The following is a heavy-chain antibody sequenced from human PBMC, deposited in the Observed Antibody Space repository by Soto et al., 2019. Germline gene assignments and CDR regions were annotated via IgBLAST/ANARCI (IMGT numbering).Heavy chain of an antibody. CDR2: TNQDGSEK. Sequence: GGSLRLSCKVSGFTFSSYWMSWVRQAPGKGLEWVASTNQDGSEKYHLDSVKGRFTISRDNAENSLYLQMNRLSAEDTAVYFCARDVGFDYVNWGLGNLVTVSS. V-gene: IGHV3-7*01. CDR1: GFTFSSYW. CDR3: ARDVGFDYVN. D-gene: IGHD3-16*01. J-gene: IGHJ4*02.